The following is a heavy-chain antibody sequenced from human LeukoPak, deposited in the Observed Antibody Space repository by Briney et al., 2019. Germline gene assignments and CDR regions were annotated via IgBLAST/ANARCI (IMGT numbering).Heavy chain of an antibody. CDR1: GGSISSYY. J-gene: IGHJ4*02. CDR2: IHYSGST. D-gene: IGHD5-18*01. V-gene: IGHV4-39*07. CDR3: AREDVDTAMLFDY. Sequence: SETLSLTCTVSGGSISSYYWGWIRQPPGKGLEWIGSIHYSGSTYYNPSLKSRVTISVDTSKNQFSLKLSSATAADTAVYYCAREDVDTAMLFDYWGQGTLVTVSS.